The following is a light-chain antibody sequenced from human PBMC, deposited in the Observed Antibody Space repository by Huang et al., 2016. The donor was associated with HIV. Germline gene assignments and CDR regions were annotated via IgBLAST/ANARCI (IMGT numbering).Light chain of an antibody. CDR2: DAF. CDR3: QHRSRWPPWT. Sequence: IVLTQSPGTLSLSPGERATLSCRASQSLSTYLAWYQKKPGQAPMLLIYDAFNRATGIPARVSGSGSGTDFTLTISSLEPEDFAVYYCQHRSRWPPWTFGQGTKVESK. J-gene: IGKJ1*01. V-gene: IGKV3-11*01. CDR1: QSLSTY.